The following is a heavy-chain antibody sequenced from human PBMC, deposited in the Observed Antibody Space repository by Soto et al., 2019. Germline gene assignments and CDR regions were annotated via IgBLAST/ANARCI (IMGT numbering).Heavy chain of an antibody. D-gene: IGHD2-2*02. CDR2: ISSSSSYI. V-gene: IGHV3-21*04. J-gene: IGHJ4*02. CDR1: GFTFSSYS. CDR3: ATTSPCCYIPGDW. Sequence: PGGSLRLSCAASGFTFSSYSMNWVRQAPGKGLEWVSSISSSSSYIYYADSVKGRFTISRDNSKSTLYLQMNSLKIEDTAVYYCATTSPCCYIPGDWWGQGSLVTVSS.